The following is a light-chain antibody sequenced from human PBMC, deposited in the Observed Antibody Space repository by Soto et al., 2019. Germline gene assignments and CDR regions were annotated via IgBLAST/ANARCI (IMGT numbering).Light chain of an antibody. V-gene: IGLV2-14*01. CDR3: SSYSITSPPVI. CDR1: SSDVGDYNF. J-gene: IGLJ2*01. Sequence: QPVLTQPASVSGSPGQSITISCTGTSSDVGDYNFVSWYQQHPGKAPKLMISEVSNRPSGVSNRFSGSKSGNTASLTISGLQAEDESDYYCSSYSITSPPVIFGGGTKLTVL. CDR2: EVS.